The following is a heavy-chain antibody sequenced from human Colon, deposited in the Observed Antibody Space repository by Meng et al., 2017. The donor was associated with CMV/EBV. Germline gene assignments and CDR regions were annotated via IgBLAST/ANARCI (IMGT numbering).Heavy chain of an antibody. J-gene: IGHJ4*02. CDR2: ISGSGGST. CDR1: GFTFSSYA. Sequence: GESLKISCAASGFTFSSYAMSWVRQAPGKGLEWVSAISGSGGSTYYADSVKGRFTISRDNSKNTLCLQMNSLRAEDTAVYYCARDGGGVPAALYYFDNWGQGTLVTVSS. V-gene: IGHV3-23*01. D-gene: IGHD2-2*01. CDR3: ARDGGGVPAALYYFDN.